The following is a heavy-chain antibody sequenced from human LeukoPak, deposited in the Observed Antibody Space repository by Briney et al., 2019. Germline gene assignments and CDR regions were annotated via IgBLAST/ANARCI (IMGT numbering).Heavy chain of an antibody. CDR2: IYYSGST. D-gene: IGHD3-10*01. CDR1: GGSISSYY. CDR3: ARRVTMGTMVREVMSPGYFDL. Sequence: PSETLSLTCTVSGGSISSYYWSWIRQPPGKGLEWIGYIYYSGSTNYNPSLKSRVTISVDTSKNQFSLKLSSVTAADTAVYYCARRVTMGTMVREVMSPGYFDLWGRGTLVTVSS. V-gene: IGHV4-59*08. J-gene: IGHJ2*01.